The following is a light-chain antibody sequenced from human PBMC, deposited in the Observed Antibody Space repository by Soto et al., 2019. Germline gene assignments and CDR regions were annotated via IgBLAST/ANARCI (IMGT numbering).Light chain of an antibody. J-gene: IGLJ2*01. CDR1: SSDVGGYNY. CDR2: EVS. Sequence: QSALTQPASVSGSPGQSITISCTGTSSDVGGYNYVSWYQQHPGKAPKVMIYEVSNRPSGVSNRFSGSKSGNTASLTISGLQAEDDDDYYCSSYTSSSPVVFGGGTKLTVL. V-gene: IGLV2-14*01. CDR3: SSYTSSSPVV.